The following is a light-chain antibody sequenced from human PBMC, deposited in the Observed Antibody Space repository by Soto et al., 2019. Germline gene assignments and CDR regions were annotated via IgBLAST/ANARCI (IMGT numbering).Light chain of an antibody. V-gene: IGKV3-15*01. CDR1: QRVSSN. CDR2: GAS. J-gene: IGKJ1*01. CDR3: QQDNNWPPWT. Sequence: EIVMTQSPATLSVSPGERATLSCRASQRVSSNLAWYQQKPGQAPRLLIYGASTRATGIPARFSGSGSGTEFTLTISSLQSEDFAVYYCQQDNNWPPWTVGQGTKVEIK.